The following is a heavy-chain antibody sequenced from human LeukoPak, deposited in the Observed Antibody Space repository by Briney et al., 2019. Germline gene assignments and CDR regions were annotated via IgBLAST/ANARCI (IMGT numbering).Heavy chain of an antibody. V-gene: IGHV3-21*01. CDR3: ARGSKEDIVATIRDPWQEQPYYYYYYYMDV. Sequence: SGGSLRLSCAASGFTFSSYEMNWVRQAPGKGLEWVSSISSSSSYIYYADSVKGRFTISRDNAKNSLYLQMNSLRAEDTAVYYCARGSKEDIVATIRDPWQEQPYYYYYYYMDVWGKGTTVTVSS. D-gene: IGHD5-12*01. J-gene: IGHJ6*03. CDR1: GFTFSSYE. CDR2: ISSSSSYI.